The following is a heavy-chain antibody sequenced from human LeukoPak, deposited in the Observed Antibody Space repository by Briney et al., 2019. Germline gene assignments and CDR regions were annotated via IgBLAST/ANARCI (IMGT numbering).Heavy chain of an antibody. CDR3: ARGDYYDSSGYYNY. V-gene: IGHV3-21*01. D-gene: IGHD3-22*01. CDR2: ISSSSYI. J-gene: IGHJ4*02. Sequence: KPGGSLRLSCAASGFTFSSYSMNWVRQAPGKGLEWVSSISSSSYIYYADSVKGRFTISRDNAKNSLYLQMNSLRAEDTAVYYCARGDYYDSSGYYNYWGQGTLVTVS. CDR1: GFTFSSYS.